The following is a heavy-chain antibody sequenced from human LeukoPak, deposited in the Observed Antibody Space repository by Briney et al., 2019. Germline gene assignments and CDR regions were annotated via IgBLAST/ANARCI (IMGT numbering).Heavy chain of an antibody. CDR3: ARDMELRYFDWLPSEGCFDY. J-gene: IGHJ4*02. Sequence: GGSLRLSCTASAFSFSGYGMNWVRQAPGKGLEWVSYISGSGTTIDYADSVKGRFTISRDNAKNSLYLQMNSLRAEDTAVYYCARDMELRYFDWLPSEGCFDYWGQGTVVTVSS. CDR1: AFSFSGYG. CDR2: ISGSGTTI. D-gene: IGHD3-9*01. V-gene: IGHV3-48*04.